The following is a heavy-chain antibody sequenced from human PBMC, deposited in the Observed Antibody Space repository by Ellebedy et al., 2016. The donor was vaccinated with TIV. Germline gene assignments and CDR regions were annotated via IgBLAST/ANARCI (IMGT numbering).Heavy chain of an antibody. V-gene: IGHV4-59*12. CDR3: ASGLPAAWELGGT. CDR1: GGCFNSYY. Sequence: SETLSLXXTVSGGCFNSYYWTWIRQPPGKGLEWVGHLTHTGRTNYNPSLQSRVTISADTSKNQFSLKVTSVTAADTAVYFCASGLPAAWELGGTWGQGTLVTVSS. J-gene: IGHJ4*02. CDR2: LTHTGRT. D-gene: IGHD1-26*01.